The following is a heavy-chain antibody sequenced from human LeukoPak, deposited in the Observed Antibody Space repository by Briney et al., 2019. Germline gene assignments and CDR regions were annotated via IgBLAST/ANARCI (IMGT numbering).Heavy chain of an antibody. CDR3: ARALDPRDGYNYDGKRYSGSYYFDY. CDR2: INPSGGST. CDR1: GYTFTSYY. D-gene: IGHD5-24*01. J-gene: IGHJ4*02. Sequence: ASVKVSCKASGYTFTSYYMHWVRQAPGQGLEWMGIINPSGGSTSYAQKFQGRVIMTRDTSTSTVYMELSSLRSEDTAVYYCARALDPRDGYNYDGKRYSGSYYFDYWGQGTLVTVSS. V-gene: IGHV1-46*01.